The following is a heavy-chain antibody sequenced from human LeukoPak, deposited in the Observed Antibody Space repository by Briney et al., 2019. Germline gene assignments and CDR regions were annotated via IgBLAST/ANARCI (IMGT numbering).Heavy chain of an antibody. CDR1: GGSFSGYY. Sequence: SETLSLTCAVYGGSFSGYYWSWVRQPPGKGLEGIGEINHSGSTNYNPSLKSRVTISVDTSNTQFSLKLSSVTAADTAVYYCARTHYRLPPYYYGSGSYGYWGQGTLVTVSS. D-gene: IGHD3-10*01. CDR2: INHSGST. CDR3: ARTHYRLPPYYYGSGSYGY. V-gene: IGHV4-34*01. J-gene: IGHJ4*02.